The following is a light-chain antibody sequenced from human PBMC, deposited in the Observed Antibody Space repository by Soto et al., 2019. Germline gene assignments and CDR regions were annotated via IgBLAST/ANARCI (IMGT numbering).Light chain of an antibody. V-gene: IGKV1-39*01. Sequence: IQLPQSPSSLSASVGDRVTIACRASQSISDYLNWYQHKPGEAPKVLVYSASTLRGGVPSRFSGTGSGTEFTLTISSLQPEDVATYYCQQTFSNPLSFGGGTKVEIK. CDR2: SAS. CDR3: QQTFSNPLS. CDR1: QSISDY. J-gene: IGKJ4*01.